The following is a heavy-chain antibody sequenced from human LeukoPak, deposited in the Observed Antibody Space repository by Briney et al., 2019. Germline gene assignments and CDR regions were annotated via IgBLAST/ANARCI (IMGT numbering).Heavy chain of an antibody. CDR1: GGPISSYY. CDR3: ARRLGYYFDY. Sequence: SETLSLTCSVSGGPISSYYWSWIRQPPGKGLEWIGYIYYSGSTNYNPSLKSRVTISVDTSMAQFSLKLSSVTAADTAVYYCARRLGYYFDYWGQGTLVTVSS. CDR2: IYYSGST. J-gene: IGHJ4*02. D-gene: IGHD3-10*01. V-gene: IGHV4-59*08.